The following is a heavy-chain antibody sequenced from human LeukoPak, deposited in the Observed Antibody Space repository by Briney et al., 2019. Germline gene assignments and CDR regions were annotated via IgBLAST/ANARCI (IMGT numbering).Heavy chain of an antibody. CDR1: GYSFTNYW. CDR2: IDPSDSYT. D-gene: IGHD2-15*01. Sequence: GESLKISCKGSGYSFTNYWITWVRQMPGKGLEWMGNIDPSDSYTYYSPSFQGHVTISADKSINTAYLQWSSLKASDTAMYHCARHSPSLRYCSGGNCFLHYWGQGTLVTVSS. J-gene: IGHJ4*02. CDR3: ARHSPSLRYCSGGNCFLHY. V-gene: IGHV5-10-1*01.